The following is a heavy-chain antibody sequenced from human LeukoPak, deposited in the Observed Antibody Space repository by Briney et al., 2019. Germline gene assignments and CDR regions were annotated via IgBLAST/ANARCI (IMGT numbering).Heavy chain of an antibody. CDR2: IWYDGSNK. V-gene: IGHV3-33*01. CDR1: GFTFSSYG. CDR3: AREGEGYYEAFDI. J-gene: IGHJ3*02. D-gene: IGHD3-16*01. Sequence: GRSLRLSCAASGFTFSSYGMHWVRQAPGKGLEWVAVIWYDGSNKYYADSVKGRFTISRDNSKNTLYLQMNSLRAEDTAVYYCAREGEGYYEAFDIWGQGTMVTVSS.